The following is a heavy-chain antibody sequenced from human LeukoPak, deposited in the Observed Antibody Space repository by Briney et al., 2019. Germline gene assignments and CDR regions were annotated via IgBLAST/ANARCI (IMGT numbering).Heavy chain of an antibody. V-gene: IGHV3-30*18. Sequence: GGSLRLSCAASGFTFSSYGMHWVRQAPGKGLEWVAVISHDGSNKYYGDSVKGRFTISRDNSKNTLYLQMNSLRADDTAVYYCAKDVDHGGSDVGYWGQGTLVTVSS. J-gene: IGHJ4*02. D-gene: IGHD1-26*01. CDR1: GFTFSSYG. CDR2: ISHDGSNK. CDR3: AKDVDHGGSDVGY.